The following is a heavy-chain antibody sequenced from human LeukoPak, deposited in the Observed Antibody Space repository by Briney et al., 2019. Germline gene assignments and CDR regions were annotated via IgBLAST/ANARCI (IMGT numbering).Heavy chain of an antibody. Sequence: GASVKVSCKASGYTFTGYYMHWVRQAPGQGLEWMGWINPNSGGTNYAQKFQGRVTMTRDTSISTAYMELSRLRSVDTAVYYCARDMDLRYSGYDLSYWCQGTLVTVST. V-gene: IGHV1-2*02. CDR3: ARDMDLRYSGYDLSY. J-gene: IGHJ4*02. D-gene: IGHD5-12*01. CDR1: GYTFTGYY. CDR2: INPNSGGT.